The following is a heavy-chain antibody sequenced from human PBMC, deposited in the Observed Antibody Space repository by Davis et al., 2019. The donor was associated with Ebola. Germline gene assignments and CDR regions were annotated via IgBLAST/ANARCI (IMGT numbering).Heavy chain of an antibody. Sequence: SVKVSCKASGGTFSSYAISWVRQAPGQGLEWMGGIIPIFGTANYAQKFQGRVTITADESTSTAYMELSSLRSEDTAVYYCARGLVLRFLESLYYFDYWGQGTLVTVSS. D-gene: IGHD3-3*01. CDR2: IIPIFGTA. CDR1: GGTFSSYA. J-gene: IGHJ4*02. V-gene: IGHV1-69*13. CDR3: ARGLVLRFLESLYYFDY.